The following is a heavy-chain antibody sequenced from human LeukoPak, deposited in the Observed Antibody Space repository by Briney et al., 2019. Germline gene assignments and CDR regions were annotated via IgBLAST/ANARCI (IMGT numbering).Heavy chain of an antibody. J-gene: IGHJ5*02. V-gene: IGHV4-38-2*02. Sequence: SETLSLTCTVSGYSISSGYYWGWIRQPPGKGLEWIGSIYHSGSTYYNPSLKSRVTISVDTSKNQFSLKLSSVTAADTAVYYCARGRGDYSNWFDPWGQGTLVTVSS. CDR2: IYHSGST. CDR3: ARGRGDYSNWFDP. D-gene: IGHD4-11*01. CDR1: GYSISSGYY.